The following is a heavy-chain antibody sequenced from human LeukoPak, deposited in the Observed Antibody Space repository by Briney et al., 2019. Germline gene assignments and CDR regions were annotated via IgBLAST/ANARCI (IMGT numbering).Heavy chain of an antibody. Sequence: PGGSLRLSCAASGFTFSSYGMHWVREAPGKGLEWVAVISYDGSNKYYADSVKGRFTISRDNSKNTLYLQMNSLRAEDTAVYYCAKVCVAGLRYFDWLSDDAFDIWGQGTMVTVSS. D-gene: IGHD3-9*01. CDR3: AKVCVAGLRYFDWLSDDAFDI. J-gene: IGHJ3*02. CDR2: ISYDGSNK. V-gene: IGHV3-30*18. CDR1: GFTFSSYG.